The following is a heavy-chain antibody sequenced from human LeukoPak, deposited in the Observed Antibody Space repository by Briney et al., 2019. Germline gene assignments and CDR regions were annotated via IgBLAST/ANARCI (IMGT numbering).Heavy chain of an antibody. V-gene: IGHV4-61*02. J-gene: IGHJ3*02. CDR3: AGYYDSSGYHDAFDI. D-gene: IGHD3-22*01. CDR1: GGSISSGSYY. CDR2: IYTSGST. Sequence: SETLSLTCTVSGGSISSGSYYWSWIRQPAGKGLEWIGRIYTSGSTNYNPSPKSRVTISVDRSKNQFSLKLSSVTAADTAVYYCAGYYDSSGYHDAFDIWGQGTMVTVSS.